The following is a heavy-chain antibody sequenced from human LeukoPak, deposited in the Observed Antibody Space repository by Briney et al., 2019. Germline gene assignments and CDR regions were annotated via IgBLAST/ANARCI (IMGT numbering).Heavy chain of an antibody. Sequence: SETLSLTCAVSGGSISSSNWWSWVRQPPGKGLEWIGEIYHSGSTNYNPSLKSRVTISVDKSKNQFSLKLSSVTVADTAVYYCAREVLRYFDWLPHGMDVWGQGTTVTVSS. V-gene: IGHV4-4*02. D-gene: IGHD3-9*01. CDR2: IYHSGST. CDR1: GGSISSSNW. J-gene: IGHJ6*02. CDR3: AREVLRYFDWLPHGMDV.